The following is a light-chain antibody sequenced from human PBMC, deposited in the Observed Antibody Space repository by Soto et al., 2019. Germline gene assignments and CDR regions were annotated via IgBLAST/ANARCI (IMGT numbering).Light chain of an antibody. CDR3: QSYDSVLSASV. V-gene: IGLV1-40*01. CDR2: SDI. J-gene: IGLJ2*01. CDR1: SSNIGAGYD. Sequence: QSVLTQPPSVSGAPGQRLTISCTGSSSNIGAGYDVHWYQQLPGTAPKLLIFSDINRPSGVPARFSASKSGSSASLAISGLQAEDEADYYCQSYDSVLSASVFGGGTKVTVL.